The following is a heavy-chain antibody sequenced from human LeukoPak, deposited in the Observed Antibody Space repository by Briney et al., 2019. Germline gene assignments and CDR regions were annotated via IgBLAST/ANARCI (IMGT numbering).Heavy chain of an antibody. Sequence: SETLSLTCAVYGGSFSGYYWSWIRQPPGKGLEWIGEINHSGSTNYNPSLKSRVTISVDTSKNQFSLKLNSVTAADTAVFYCAANSADYNTLGSSYKVWGQGTLVTVSS. V-gene: IGHV4-34*01. J-gene: IGHJ4*02. CDR2: INHSGST. CDR1: GGSFSGYY. D-gene: IGHD3-10*01. CDR3: AANSADYNTLGSSYKV.